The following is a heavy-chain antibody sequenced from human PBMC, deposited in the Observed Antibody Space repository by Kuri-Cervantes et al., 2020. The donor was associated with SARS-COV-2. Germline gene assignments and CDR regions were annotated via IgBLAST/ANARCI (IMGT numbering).Heavy chain of an antibody. J-gene: IGHJ5*02. CDR3: ARGTRYCNGGACYSGFDP. CDR1: GGSISSGDYY. Sequence: SETLSLTCTVSGGSISSGDYYWSWIRQPPGKGLEWIGYIYYSGSTYYNPSLKSRVTVSVDTSKNQFSLKLGSVTAADTAIYYCARGTRYCNGGACYSGFDPWGQGTLVTVSS. CDR2: IYYSGST. V-gene: IGHV4-30-4*01. D-gene: IGHD2-15*01.